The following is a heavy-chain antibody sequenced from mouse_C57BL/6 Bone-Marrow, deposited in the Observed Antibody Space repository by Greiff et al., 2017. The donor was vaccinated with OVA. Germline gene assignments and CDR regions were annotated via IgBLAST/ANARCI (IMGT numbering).Heavy chain of an antibody. J-gene: IGHJ1*03. CDR3: ARHGLTRGYFDV. CDR2: ISNLAYSI. D-gene: IGHD3-1*01. CDR1: GFTFSDYG. V-gene: IGHV5-15*01. Sequence: DVKLVESGGGLVQPGGSLKLSCAASGFTFSDYGMAWVRQAPRKGPEWVAFISNLAYSIYYADTVTGRFTISRENAKNTLYLEMSSLRSEDTAMYYCARHGLTRGYFDVWGTGTTVTVSS.